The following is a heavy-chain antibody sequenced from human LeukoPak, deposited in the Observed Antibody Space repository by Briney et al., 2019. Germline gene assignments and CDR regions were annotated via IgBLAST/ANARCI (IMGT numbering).Heavy chain of an antibody. J-gene: IGHJ4*02. D-gene: IGHD4-17*01. Sequence: SETLSLTCTVSGVSVNSYHWSWIRQPPGKGLEWIGYLYYSGTTNYNPSLTSRVTISVDSSKNQFSLKLSSVTAADTAVYYCASMTTVPRFDYWGQGTLVTVSS. CDR2: LYYSGTT. V-gene: IGHV4-59*08. CDR1: GVSVNSYH. CDR3: ASMTTVPRFDY.